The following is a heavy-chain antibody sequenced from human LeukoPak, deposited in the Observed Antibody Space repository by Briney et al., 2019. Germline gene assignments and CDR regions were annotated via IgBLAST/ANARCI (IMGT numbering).Heavy chain of an antibody. D-gene: IGHD1-26*01. CDR2: ISSSSSYK. V-gene: IGHV3-21*01. CDR3: ARDDGSYSRSPGFDN. CDR1: GFTFSSHG. J-gene: IGHJ4*02. Sequence: GGSLRLSCAASGFTFSSHGMNWVRQAPGKGLEWVSSISSSSSYKYYADSVKGRFTISRDNAKNSLYLQMNSLRAEDTAVYYCARDDGSYSRSPGFDNWGQGALVTVSS.